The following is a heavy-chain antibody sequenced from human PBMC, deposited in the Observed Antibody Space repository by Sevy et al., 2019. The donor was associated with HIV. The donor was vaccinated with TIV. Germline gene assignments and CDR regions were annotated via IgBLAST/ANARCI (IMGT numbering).Heavy chain of an antibody. D-gene: IGHD5-18*01. CDR2: ISYDGSNK. J-gene: IGHJ6*02. CDR3: ARDRSGIQLWLSDYYGMDV. CDR1: GFTFSSYA. Sequence: GGSLRLSCAASGFTFSSYAMHWVRQAPGKGLEWVAVISYDGSNKYYADYVKGRFTISRDNSKNTLYLQMNSLRAEDTAVYYYARDRSGIQLWLSDYYGMDVWGQGTTVTVSS. V-gene: IGHV3-30*04.